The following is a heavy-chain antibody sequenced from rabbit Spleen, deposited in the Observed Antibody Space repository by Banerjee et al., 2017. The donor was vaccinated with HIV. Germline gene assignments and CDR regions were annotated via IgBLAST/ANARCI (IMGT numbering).Heavy chain of an antibody. CDR3: ARDGAGGSYFAL. J-gene: IGHJ3*01. CDR2: IDTNNGDT. V-gene: IGHV1S45*01. D-gene: IGHD8-1*01. Sequence: QQQVEESGGGLVKPGGTLTLTCTVSGFSFNFYWICWVRQAPGKGLEWIACIDTNNGDTDYANWPKGRFTISKTSSTTVTLKMTSLTAADTATYFCARDGAGGSYFALWGQGTLVTVS. CDR1: GFSFNFYW.